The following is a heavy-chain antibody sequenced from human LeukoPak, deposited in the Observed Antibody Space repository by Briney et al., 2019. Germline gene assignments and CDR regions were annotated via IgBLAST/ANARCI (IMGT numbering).Heavy chain of an antibody. D-gene: IGHD6-19*01. CDR1: GFTFSSYA. CDR2: ISYDGSNK. V-gene: IGHV3-30*04. CDR3: ARALVYSSGWPGLCDY. Sequence: GRSLRLSCAASGFTFSSYAMHWVRQAPGKGREGVADISYDGSNKYYADSAKGRFTISRDNSKNTLYLQMNSLRAEGTAVYYCARALVYSSGWPGLCDYWGQGTLVTVSS. J-gene: IGHJ4*02.